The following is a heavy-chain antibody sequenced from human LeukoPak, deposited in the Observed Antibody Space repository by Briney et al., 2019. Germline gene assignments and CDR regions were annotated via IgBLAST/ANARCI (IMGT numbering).Heavy chain of an antibody. J-gene: IGHJ4*02. Sequence: PGGSLRLSCAASGFAVSGTHMSWVRQAPGKGLEWVSAMYTGVTTYYADSVMGRFTVSRDNSRNTLFLHMNSLRVDDTAVYYCAKDEATSAGGLASCGQGTLVTVSS. D-gene: IGHD2-15*01. V-gene: IGHV3-53*01. CDR2: MYTGVTT. CDR1: GFAVSGTH. CDR3: AKDEATSAGGLAS.